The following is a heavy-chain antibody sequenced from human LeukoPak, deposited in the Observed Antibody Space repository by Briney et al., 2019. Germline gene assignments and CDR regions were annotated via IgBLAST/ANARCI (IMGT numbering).Heavy chain of an antibody. Sequence: SETLSLICTVSGGSISSSSYSWGWIRQSPGKGLEWIGSIYHSGRTYYNPSLKSRLTISVDTSKNQFSLKLNSVTAADTAVYYCARRPRLEYSSSGAFDVWGQGTKVTVSS. D-gene: IGHD6-6*01. CDR3: ARRPRLEYSSSGAFDV. CDR1: GGSISSSSYS. V-gene: IGHV4-39*01. J-gene: IGHJ3*01. CDR2: IYHSGRT.